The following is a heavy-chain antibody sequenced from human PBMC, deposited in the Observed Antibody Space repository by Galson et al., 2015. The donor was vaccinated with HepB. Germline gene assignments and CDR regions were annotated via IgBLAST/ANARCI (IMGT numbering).Heavy chain of an antibody. V-gene: IGHV5-51*01. CDR3: ARLESTPPYCTLNYCPFSSHWFAP. J-gene: IGHJ5*02. Sequence: QSGAEVKKPGESLKISCKASGYDFPGHWIAWFRQMPGKGLEWMGHIFPTDSSTRYSPSFQGQVTLSADKSISTAYLQWTSLKASDTAMYYCARLESTPPYCTLNYCPFSSHWFAPWGQGTLVTVSS. CDR1: GYDFPGHW. D-gene: IGHD2-8*01. CDR2: IFPTDSST.